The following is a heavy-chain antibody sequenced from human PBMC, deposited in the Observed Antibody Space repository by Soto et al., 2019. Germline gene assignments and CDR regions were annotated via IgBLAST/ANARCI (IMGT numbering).Heavy chain of an antibody. J-gene: IGHJ4*02. D-gene: IGHD3-22*01. V-gene: IGHV4-61*01. CDR1: GGSVSSGSYY. CDR2: MYYSGST. Sequence: SETLSLTCTVSGGSVSSGSYYWSWIRQPPGKGLEWIGYMYYSGSTNYNPSLKSRVTISVDTSKNQVSLKLSSVTAADTAVYYCARWVADDSSGYSDYFDYWGQGTLVTVSS. CDR3: ARWVADDSSGYSDYFDY.